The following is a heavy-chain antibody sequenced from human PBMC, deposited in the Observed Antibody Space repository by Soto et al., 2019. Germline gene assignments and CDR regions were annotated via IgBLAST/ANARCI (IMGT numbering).Heavy chain of an antibody. CDR1: GYTFTSYG. V-gene: IGHV1-18*04. D-gene: IGHD3-3*01. CDR3: ARDQDYYDFWSGYYTRANWFDP. Sequence: ASVKVSCKASGYTFTSYGISWVRQAPGQGLEWMGWISAYNGNTNYAQKLQGRVTMTTDTSTSTAYMELRSLRSDDTAVYYCARDQDYYDFWSGYYTRANWFDPWGQGTLVTVSS. CDR2: ISAYNGNT. J-gene: IGHJ5*02.